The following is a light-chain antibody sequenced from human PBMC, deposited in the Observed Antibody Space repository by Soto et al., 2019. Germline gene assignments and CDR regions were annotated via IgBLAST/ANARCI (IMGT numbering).Light chain of an antibody. Sequence: DIQMTQSPSTLSGSVGDRVTITCRASQTIISWLAWYQQKPGKAPKLLIYKASTLKSGVPSRFSGSGSGTEFTLTISSLQPDDFATYYCQHYNSYSEAFGQGTKVDLK. CDR2: KAS. CDR3: QHYNSYSEA. CDR1: QTIISW. V-gene: IGKV1-5*03. J-gene: IGKJ1*01.